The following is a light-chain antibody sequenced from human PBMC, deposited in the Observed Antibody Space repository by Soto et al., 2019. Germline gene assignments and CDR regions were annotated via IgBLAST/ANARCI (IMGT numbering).Light chain of an antibody. CDR3: QQSYSTPWT. J-gene: IGKJ1*01. Sequence: SSLSASVGDRVTITCRASQGISSYLNWYQQKPGKAPKLLIYAASSLQSGVPSRFSGSGSGTDFTLTISSLQPEDFATYYCQQSYSTPWTFGQGTKVDIK. CDR1: QGISSY. V-gene: IGKV1-39*01. CDR2: AAS.